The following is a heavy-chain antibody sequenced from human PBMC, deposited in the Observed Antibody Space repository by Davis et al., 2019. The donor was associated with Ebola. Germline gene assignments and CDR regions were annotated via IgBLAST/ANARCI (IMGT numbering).Heavy chain of an antibody. CDR1: GFTFSTYA. V-gene: IGHV3-23*01. CDR3: AKRPRKQWLVHYFDY. J-gene: IGHJ4*02. D-gene: IGHD6-19*01. Sequence: GESLKISCAASGFTFSTYAMSWVRQAPGKGLEWVSAISGSGVITHYADSVKGRFTISRDNSKNTLYLQMNSLRAGDTAVFYCAKRPRKQWLVHYFDYWGQGTLVTVSS. CDR2: ISGSGVIT.